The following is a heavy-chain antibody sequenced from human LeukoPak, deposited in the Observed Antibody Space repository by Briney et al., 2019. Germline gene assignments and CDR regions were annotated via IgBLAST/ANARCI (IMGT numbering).Heavy chain of an antibody. D-gene: IGHD3-22*01. Sequence: PAETLSLTCAVYGRSFSGYYGSWIRQPPGKGLEWIGEINHSGSTNYNPSLKSRVTISVDTSKNQFSLKLSSVTAADTAVYYCARGTYYDSSGPYYFDYWGEGTLVTVSS. CDR3: ARGTYYDSSGPYYFDY. CDR1: GRSFSGYY. CDR2: INHSGST. J-gene: IGHJ4*02. V-gene: IGHV4-34*01.